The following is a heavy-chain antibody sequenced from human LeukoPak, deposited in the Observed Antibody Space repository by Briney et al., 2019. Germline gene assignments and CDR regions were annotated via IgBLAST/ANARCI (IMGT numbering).Heavy chain of an antibody. CDR3: ARDRGTIFGVVTPIRFDY. CDR2: ISAYNGNT. V-gene: IGHV1-18*01. D-gene: IGHD3-3*01. Sequence: ASVKVSCKASGYTFTSYGISWVRQAPGQGLEWMGWISAYNGNTNYAQKLQGRVTMTTDTSTSTAYMELRSLRSDDTAVYYCARDRGTIFGVVTPIRFDYWGQGTLVTVSS. J-gene: IGHJ4*02. CDR1: GYTFTSYG.